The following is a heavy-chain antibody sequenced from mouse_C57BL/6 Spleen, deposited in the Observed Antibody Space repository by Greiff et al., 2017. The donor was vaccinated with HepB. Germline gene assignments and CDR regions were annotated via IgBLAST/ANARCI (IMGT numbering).Heavy chain of an antibody. D-gene: IGHD1-1*01. CDR1: GFTFSSYA. V-gene: IGHV5-4*01. Sequence: DVKLVESGGGLVKPGGSLKLSCAASGFTFSSYAMSWVRQTPEKRLEWVATISDGGSYTYYPDNVKGRFTISRDNAKNNLYLQMSHLKSEDTAMYYCARDRVVANYYAMDYWGQGTSVTVSS. CDR3: ARDRVVANYYAMDY. CDR2: ISDGGSYT. J-gene: IGHJ4*01.